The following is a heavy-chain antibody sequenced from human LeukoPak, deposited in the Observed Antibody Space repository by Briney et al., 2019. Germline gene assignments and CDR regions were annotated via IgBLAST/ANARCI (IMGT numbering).Heavy chain of an antibody. CDR2: ISGSGGST. CDR1: GFTFSSYA. V-gene: IGHV3-23*01. CDR3: AKDRSIILWFGELLGY. J-gene: IGHJ4*02. D-gene: IGHD3-10*01. Sequence: GGSLRLSCAASGFTFSSYAMSWVRQAPGKGLEGGSAISGSGGSTYYADSVKGRLTISRDNSKNTMYLQMNSLRAEDTAVYYCAKDRSIILWFGELLGYWGQGTLVIVSS.